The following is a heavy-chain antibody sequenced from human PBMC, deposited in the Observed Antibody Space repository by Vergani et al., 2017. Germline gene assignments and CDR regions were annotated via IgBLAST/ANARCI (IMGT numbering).Heavy chain of an antibody. J-gene: IGHJ1*01. V-gene: IGHV3-23*01. Sequence: EVQLLESGGGLVQPGGSLRLSCAASGFPFSSYTMSWVRKAPGKGLEWVSAISGSGGSTYYADSVKGRVTISRDNSKNTLYLQMNRLRAEDTAVFYCAKPPHPLLPRQIAYFQHWGQGTLVTVSA. CDR2: ISGSGGST. CDR3: AKPPHPLLPRQIAYFQH. D-gene: IGHD3-22*01. CDR1: GFPFSSYT.